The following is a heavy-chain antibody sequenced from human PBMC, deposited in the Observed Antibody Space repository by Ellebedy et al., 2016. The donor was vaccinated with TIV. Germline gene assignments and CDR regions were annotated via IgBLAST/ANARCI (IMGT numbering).Heavy chain of an antibody. CDR3: ATSRARVY. CDR2: ISYDGSNK. V-gene: IGHV3-30*03. J-gene: IGHJ4*02. CDR1: GFTFSSYG. Sequence: GESLKISCAASGFTFSSYGMHWVRQAPGKGLEWVAVISYDGSNKYYADSVKGRFTISRDNAKNSLYLQMNSLRVDDTAVYYCATSRARVYWGQGTLVTVSS.